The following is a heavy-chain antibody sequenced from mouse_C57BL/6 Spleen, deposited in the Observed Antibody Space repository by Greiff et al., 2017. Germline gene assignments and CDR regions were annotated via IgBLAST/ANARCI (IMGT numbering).Heavy chain of an antibody. V-gene: IGHV1-64*01. CDR3: AREGGPFAY. CDR1: GYTFTSYW. J-gene: IGHJ3*01. Sequence: QVHVKQPGAELVKPGASVKLSCKASGYTFTSYWMHWVKQRPGQGLEWIGMIHPNSGSTNYNEKFKSKATLTVDKSSSTAYMQLSSLTSEDSAVYYCAREGGPFAYWGQGTLVTVSA. CDR2: IHPNSGST.